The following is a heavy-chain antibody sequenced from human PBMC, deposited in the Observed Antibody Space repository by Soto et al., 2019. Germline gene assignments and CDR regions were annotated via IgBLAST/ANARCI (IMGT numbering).Heavy chain of an antibody. Sequence: ASVKVSCKASGYTFTNFGISWVRQAPGQGLEWMGWINTYNGKTNYAQKLQGRLTLTTDTSTSTAYMELRSLTSDDTAIYYCCVSQVTTSFADWGQGALVTVSS. J-gene: IGHJ4*02. D-gene: IGHD3-3*01. CDR3: CVSQVTTSFAD. CDR1: GYTFTNFG. V-gene: IGHV1-18*01. CDR2: INTYNGKT.